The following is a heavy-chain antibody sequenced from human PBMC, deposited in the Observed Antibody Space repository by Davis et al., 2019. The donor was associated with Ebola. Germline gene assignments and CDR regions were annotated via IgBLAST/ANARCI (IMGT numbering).Heavy chain of an antibody. CDR1: GDSVSGNSGA. CDR3: ARGWLRTGFDY. Sequence: HSQTLSLTCAISGDSVSGNSGAWNWIRQSPSRGLEWLGRAYYSSKWFNDYAVSVKSRITINPDTSKNQFSLQLSSVTPEDTAVYYCARGWLRTGFDYWGQGTLVTVSS. V-gene: IGHV6-1*01. D-gene: IGHD5-12*01. CDR2: AYYSSKWFN. J-gene: IGHJ4*02.